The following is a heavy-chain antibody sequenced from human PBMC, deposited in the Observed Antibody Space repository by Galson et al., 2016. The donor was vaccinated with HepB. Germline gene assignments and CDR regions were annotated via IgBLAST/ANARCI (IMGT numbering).Heavy chain of an antibody. Sequence: SLRLSCAASGFIFSDYWMSWVRQAPGKGLEWVASIKQDGSEKYYVDSVKGRFTISRDNGKDSLYLQMNSLRAEDTAVYYCARVYATGWFGYWGQETLVTASS. J-gene: IGHJ4*02. CDR3: ARVYATGWFGY. CDR1: GFIFSDYW. D-gene: IGHD6-19*01. CDR2: IKQDGSEK. V-gene: IGHV3-7*03.